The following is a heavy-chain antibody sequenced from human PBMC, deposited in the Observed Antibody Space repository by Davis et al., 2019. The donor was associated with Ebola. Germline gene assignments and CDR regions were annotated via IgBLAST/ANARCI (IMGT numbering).Heavy chain of an antibody. CDR3: AKGRGSGWGGADY. Sequence: GESLKISCTASGFTFGDYAMSWIRQAPGKGLEWVSYIRSSSSYTNYADSVKGRFTISRDNAKNSLYLQMNSLRAEDTALYYCAKGRGSGWGGADYWGQGTLVTVSS. V-gene: IGHV3-11*05. CDR2: IRSSSSYT. J-gene: IGHJ4*02. D-gene: IGHD6-19*01. CDR1: GFTFGDYA.